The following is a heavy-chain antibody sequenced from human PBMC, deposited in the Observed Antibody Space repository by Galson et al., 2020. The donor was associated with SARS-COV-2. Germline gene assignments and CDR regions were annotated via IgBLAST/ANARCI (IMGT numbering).Heavy chain of an antibody. CDR2: ISSSSSTI. J-gene: IGHJ4*02. Sequence: GASLKISCAASGFTFSSYSMNWVRQAAGKGLGWGSSISSSSSTIYYADSVKGRFTITSDNAKNSLYLQMNSLRAEDTAVYYCAGDLLLGYSSLDYGGQGTLGTVCS. CDR1: GFTFSSYS. CDR3: AGDLLLGYSSLDY. D-gene: IGHD5-12*01. V-gene: IGHV3-21*01.